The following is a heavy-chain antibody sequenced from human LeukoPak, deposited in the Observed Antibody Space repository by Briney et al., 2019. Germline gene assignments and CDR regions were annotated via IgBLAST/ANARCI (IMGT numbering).Heavy chain of an antibody. J-gene: IGHJ6*02. CDR2: INGDGSDR. CDR1: GFTFTNFW. CDR3: AIAYGLDV. Sequence: GGSLRLSCAASGFTFTNFWMSWVRQAPGKGLEWVANINGDGSDRYYMDSLKGRFAISRDNAKNSLYLQMNSLRVEDTAIYYCAIAYGLDVWGQGTTVTVSS. V-gene: IGHV3-7*03.